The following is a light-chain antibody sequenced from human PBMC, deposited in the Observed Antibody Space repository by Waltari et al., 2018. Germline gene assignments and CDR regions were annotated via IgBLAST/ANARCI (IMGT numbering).Light chain of an antibody. Sequence: VILTQSPATLSLSPGERATLSCRASQSVSSYLAWYQQKPGQAPRLLIYGASSRATCIPDRFSGSWSGTDFTLTISSVEPEDVGVYHCYQHSSGYSFGQGTKVEIK. CDR2: GAS. CDR1: QSVSSY. CDR3: YQHSSGYS. V-gene: IGKV3-11*01. J-gene: IGKJ2*03.